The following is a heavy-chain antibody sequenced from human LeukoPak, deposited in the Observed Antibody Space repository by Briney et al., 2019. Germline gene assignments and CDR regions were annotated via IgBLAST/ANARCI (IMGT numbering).Heavy chain of an antibody. V-gene: IGHV3-53*01. CDR2: IYSGGST. D-gene: IGHD6-19*01. J-gene: IGHJ4*02. CDR1: GFNVNSNY. Sequence: GGSLRLSCAASGFNVNSNYMSWVRQAPGKGLEWVSVIYSGGSTYYADSVKGRFTISRDIFKNTLYLQMNSLRAEDTAMYYCAHKRAVAGLGVVFHCWGQGTLVTVSS. CDR3: AHKRAVAGLGVVFHC.